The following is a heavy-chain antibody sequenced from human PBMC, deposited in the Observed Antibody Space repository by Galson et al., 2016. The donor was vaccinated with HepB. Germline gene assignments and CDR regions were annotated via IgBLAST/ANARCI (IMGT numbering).Heavy chain of an antibody. J-gene: IGHJ4*02. D-gene: IGHD5-12*01. CDR3: ARHGGYSGFFFDY. CDR2: IDPSDSYT. V-gene: IGHV5-10-1*01. Sequence: QSGAEVKKPGESLRISCKGSGYSLTNYWISWVRQMPGKGLEWMGRIDPSDSYTDYSPSFQGHVTISADKSISTAYRQWSSLKASDTAMYFCARHGGYSGFFFDYWGQGTLVTVSS. CDR1: GYSLTNYW.